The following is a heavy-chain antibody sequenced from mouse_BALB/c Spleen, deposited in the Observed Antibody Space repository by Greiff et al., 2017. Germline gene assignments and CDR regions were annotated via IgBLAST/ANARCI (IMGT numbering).Heavy chain of an antibody. CDR1: GYSFTGYF. V-gene: IGHV1-37*01. J-gene: IGHJ4*01. Sequence: EVKLMESGPELVKPGASVKISCKASGYSFTGYFMNWVKQSHGKSLEWIGRINPYNGDTFYNQKFKGKATLTVDKSSSTAHMELLSLTSEDSAVYYCGLNRYDGYAMDYWGQGTSVTVSS. CDR2: INPYNGDT. D-gene: IGHD2-14*01. CDR3: GLNRYDGYAMDY.